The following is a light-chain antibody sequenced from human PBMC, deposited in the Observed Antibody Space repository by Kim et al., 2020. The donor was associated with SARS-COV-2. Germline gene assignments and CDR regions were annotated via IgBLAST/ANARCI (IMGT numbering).Light chain of an antibody. V-gene: IGLV3-19*01. CDR1: SRRSYY. CDR3: NSRDTSGNIWV. CDR2: GKN. J-gene: IGLJ3*02. Sequence: ALGQTVRITCQGDSRRSYYASWYQQKPGQAPVLVIYGKNKRPSGSPDRFSGSSAGNTASLTITGAQAEDEADYYCNSRDTSGNIWVFGGGTQLTVL.